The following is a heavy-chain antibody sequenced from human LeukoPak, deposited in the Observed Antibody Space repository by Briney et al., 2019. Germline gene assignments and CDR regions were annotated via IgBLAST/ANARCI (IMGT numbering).Heavy chain of an antibody. CDR3: AREPRGAVAGIFDY. CDR2: IIPIFGTA. D-gene: IGHD6-19*01. Sequence: SVTVSCKASGGTFSSYAISWVRQAPGQGLEWMGGIIPIFGTANYAQKFQGRVTITADESTSTAYMELSSLRSEDTAVYYCAREPRGAVAGIFDYWGQGTLVTASS. CDR1: GGTFSSYA. V-gene: IGHV1-69*13. J-gene: IGHJ4*02.